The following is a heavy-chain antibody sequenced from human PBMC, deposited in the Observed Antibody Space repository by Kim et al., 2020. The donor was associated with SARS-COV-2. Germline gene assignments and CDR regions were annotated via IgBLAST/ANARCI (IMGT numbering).Heavy chain of an antibody. CDR1: GYTFTSYG. J-gene: IGHJ3*02. CDR3: ASYARYYDSSGPRDAAFDI. Sequence: ASVKVSCKASGYTFTSYGISWVRQAPGQGLEWMGWISAYNGNTNYAQKLQGRVTMTTDTSTSTAYMELRSLRSDDTAVYYCASYARYYDSSGPRDAAFDIWGQGTMVTVSS. D-gene: IGHD3-22*01. CDR2: ISAYNGNT. V-gene: IGHV1-18*01.